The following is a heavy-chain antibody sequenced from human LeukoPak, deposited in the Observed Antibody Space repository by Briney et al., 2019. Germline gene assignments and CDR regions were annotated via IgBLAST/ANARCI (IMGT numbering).Heavy chain of an antibody. V-gene: IGHV4-39*07. J-gene: IGHJ4*02. CDR3: ARESGDYFNAAFDY. CDR1: GDSISSSAYY. D-gene: IGHD2-21*02. CDR2: VSYRGGS. Sequence: SETLSLTCSVSGDSISSSAYYWGWIRQPPGKGLEWIGSVSYRGGSYYNPSLKTRVTMSVDTSKNQFSLRLSSVTAADTAVYYCARESGDYFNAAFDYWGQGTLVTVSS.